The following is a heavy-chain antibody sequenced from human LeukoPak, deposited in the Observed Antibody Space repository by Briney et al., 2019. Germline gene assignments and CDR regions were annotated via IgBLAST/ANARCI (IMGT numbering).Heavy chain of an antibody. V-gene: IGHV1-69*13. Sequence: SVKVSCKASGGTFSSYAISWVRQAPGQGLGWMGGIIPNFGTPHLAQNFQDRVTITADESTTTVYMEMRSLTSEDTAIFYCATRDADYEYYFDYWGQGTLVTVSS. D-gene: IGHD4-17*01. J-gene: IGHJ4*02. CDR3: ATRDADYEYYFDY. CDR1: GGTFSSYA. CDR2: IIPNFGTP.